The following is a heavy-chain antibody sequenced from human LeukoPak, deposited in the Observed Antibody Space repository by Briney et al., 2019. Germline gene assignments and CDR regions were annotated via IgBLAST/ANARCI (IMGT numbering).Heavy chain of an antibody. CDR1: GGSISSYY. CDR3: ARFLTGYYGDYCYYGMDV. V-gene: IGHV4-59*01. J-gene: IGHJ6*02. Sequence: SETLSLTCTVSGGSISSYYGSWIRQPPGKGLEWIGYIYYSGSTNYNPSLKSRVTISVDTSKNQFSLKLSSVTAADTAVYYCARFLTGYYGDYCYYGMDVWGQGTTVTVSS. CDR2: IYYSGST. D-gene: IGHD3-9*01.